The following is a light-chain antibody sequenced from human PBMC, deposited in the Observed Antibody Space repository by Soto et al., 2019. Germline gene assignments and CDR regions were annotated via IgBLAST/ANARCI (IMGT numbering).Light chain of an antibody. Sequence: EIVMTQSPATLSVSPGETVTLSCRASQGVSSNLAWYQQKPGQAPRLLIYGAFTRATGIPSRFSGSGSGTDSPLTISSLHAEDFAVYYCQQYNNWWTFGQGTKVEIK. CDR1: QGVSSN. CDR3: QQYNNWWT. J-gene: IGKJ1*01. CDR2: GAF. V-gene: IGKV3-15*01.